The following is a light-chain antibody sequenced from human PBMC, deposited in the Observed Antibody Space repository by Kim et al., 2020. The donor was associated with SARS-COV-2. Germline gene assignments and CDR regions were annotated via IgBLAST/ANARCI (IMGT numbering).Light chain of an antibody. CDR1: SGSIASNY. Sequence: NTVTISCTRSSGSIASNYVQLYQQRPGSSPTTVIYEDNQRPSGVPFRVSGSIDSSSNSASLTISGLKAEDEADYYCQSYDSSTPVVFGGGTKVTVL. V-gene: IGLV6-57*01. J-gene: IGLJ2*01. CDR3: QSYDSSTPVV. CDR2: EDN.